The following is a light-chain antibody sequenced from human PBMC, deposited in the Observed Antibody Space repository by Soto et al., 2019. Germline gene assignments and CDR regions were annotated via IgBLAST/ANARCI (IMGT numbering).Light chain of an antibody. J-gene: IGKJ1*01. Sequence: EIVLTQSPGTLSLSPGERATLSCRASQSVASSSIAWYQQRLGQAPRLLIYGASNRATGIPDRFSGSGSGTEFTLTISSLPSEDSAVYYCQHYNNRPVFGQGTKVDIK. V-gene: IGKV3D-15*01. CDR2: GAS. CDR1: QSVASS. CDR3: QHYNNRPV.